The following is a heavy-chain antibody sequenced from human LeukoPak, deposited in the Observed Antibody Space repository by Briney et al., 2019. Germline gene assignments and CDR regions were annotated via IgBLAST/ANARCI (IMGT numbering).Heavy chain of an antibody. J-gene: IGHJ3*02. CDR2: IKQDGSEK. V-gene: IGHV3-7*01. CDR1: GFTFSSYW. CDR3: ASTVLIVGRRAFDI. Sequence: GGSLRLSCAASGFTFSSYWMGWVRQAPGKGLEWVANIKQDGSEKYYVDSVKGRFTISRDNAKKSLYLQMNSLRGEDTAIYYCASTVLIVGRRAFDIWGLGTKVTVSS. D-gene: IGHD3-22*01.